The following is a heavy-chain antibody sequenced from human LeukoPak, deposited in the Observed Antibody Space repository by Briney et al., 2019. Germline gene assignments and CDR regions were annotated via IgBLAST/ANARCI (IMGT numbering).Heavy chain of an antibody. J-gene: IGHJ4*02. V-gene: IGHV4-39*07. CDR2: IYYSGST. D-gene: IGHD1-7*01. CDR1: GGSISSSSYF. CDR3: ARGTTHFDS. Sequence: SETLSLTCTVSGGSISSSSYFWDWIRQPPGKGLEWIGTIYYSGSTYYSPSLKSRVTISLDTSKNQFSLKLSSVTAADTAVYYCARGTTHFDSWGQGTLVTVCS.